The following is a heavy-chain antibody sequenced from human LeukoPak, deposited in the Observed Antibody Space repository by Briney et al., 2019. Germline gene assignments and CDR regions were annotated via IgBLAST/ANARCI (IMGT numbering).Heavy chain of an antibody. J-gene: IGHJ3*02. V-gene: IGHV1-69*13. CDR1: GYTFTSYG. D-gene: IGHD1-26*01. CDR2: IIPIFGTA. Sequence: ASVKVSCKASGYTFTSYGISWVRQAPGQGLEWMGGIIPIFGTANYAQKFQGRVTITADESTSTAYMELSSLRSEDTAVYYCARDGAPGGSYYVGDDAFDIWGQGTMVTVSS. CDR3: ARDGAPGGSYYVGDDAFDI.